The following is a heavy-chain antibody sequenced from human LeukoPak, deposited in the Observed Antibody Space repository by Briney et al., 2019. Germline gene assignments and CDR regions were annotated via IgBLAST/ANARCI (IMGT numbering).Heavy chain of an antibody. CDR1: GFTFSTHW. J-gene: IGHJ4*02. V-gene: IGHV3-7*03. Sequence: PGGSLRLSCAASGFTFSTHWMSWVRQAPGKGLEWVANIKPDGSEKYYVDSVKGRFTISRDNAKNSLYLQMNSLRAEDTAVYYCARIPAVIGYFDYWGQGALVTVS. CDR2: IKPDGSEK. D-gene: IGHD2-2*01. CDR3: ARIPAVIGYFDY.